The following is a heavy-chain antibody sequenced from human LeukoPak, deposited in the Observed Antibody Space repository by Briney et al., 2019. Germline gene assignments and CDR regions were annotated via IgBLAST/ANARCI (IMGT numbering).Heavy chain of an antibody. D-gene: IGHD2-8*01. CDR3: AKDRCSNGIGCYYYYMDV. J-gene: IGHJ6*03. CDR2: TQCDGSNK. V-gene: IGHV3-30*02. CDR1: GFTFSSYG. Sequence: GGSLRLSCAASGFTFSSYGMHWVRQAPGKGLEWVAYTQCDGSNKQYADSVKGRFSISRDSSKNILYLQMNSLRAEDTAVYYCAKDRCSNGIGCYYYYMDVWGKGTTVTISS.